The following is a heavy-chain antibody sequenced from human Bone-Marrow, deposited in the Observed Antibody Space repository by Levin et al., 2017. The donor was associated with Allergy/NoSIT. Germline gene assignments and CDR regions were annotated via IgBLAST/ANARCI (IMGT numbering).Heavy chain of an antibody. J-gene: IGHJ4*02. D-gene: IGHD3-10*01. CDR2: ISGRGGST. CDR1: GFTFRNSA. Sequence: RTGGSLRLSCAASGFTFRNSAMSWVRQAPGKGLEWISSISGRGGSTSYADSVKGRFTISRDNSNDTLYLHLNGLRVEDTAIYYCANQLTLVRVAPFDSWGQGTLVSVSS. CDR3: ANQLTLVRVAPFDS. V-gene: IGHV3-23*01.